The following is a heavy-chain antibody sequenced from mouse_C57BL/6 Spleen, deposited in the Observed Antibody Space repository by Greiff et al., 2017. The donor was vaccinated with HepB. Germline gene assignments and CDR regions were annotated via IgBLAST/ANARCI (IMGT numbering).Heavy chain of an antibody. V-gene: IGHV2-6-1*01. Sequence: VQLVESGPGLVAPSQSLSITCTVSGFSLTSYGVHWVRQPPGKGLEWLVVIWSDGSTTYNSALKSRLSISKDNSKSQVFLKMNSRQTDDTAMYYCARHYYYGSSTGYFDVWGTGTTVTVSS. J-gene: IGHJ1*03. CDR3: ARHYYYGSSTGYFDV. CDR1: GFSLTSYG. CDR2: IWSDGST. D-gene: IGHD1-1*01.